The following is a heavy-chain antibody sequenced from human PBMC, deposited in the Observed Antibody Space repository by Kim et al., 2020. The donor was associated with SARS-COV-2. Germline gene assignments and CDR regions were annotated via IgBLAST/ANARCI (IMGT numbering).Heavy chain of an antibody. J-gene: IGHJ4*02. Sequence: GVSLRLSCAASGFTFSSYWMHWVRQAPGKGLEWVSRINIDGTTTTYADSVNGRFTISRDNARSTLYLQLDSLRADDTAVYYCARDLVGSRDSWGQGTLVT. D-gene: IGHD1-26*01. CDR1: GFTFSSYW. V-gene: IGHV3-74*01. CDR2: INIDGTTT. CDR3: ARDLVGSRDS.